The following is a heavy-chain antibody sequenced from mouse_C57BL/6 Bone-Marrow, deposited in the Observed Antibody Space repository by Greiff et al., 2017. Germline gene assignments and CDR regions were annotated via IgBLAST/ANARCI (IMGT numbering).Heavy chain of an antibody. J-gene: IGHJ4*01. CDR3: ARSVLYAMHN. Sequence: EVQVVESGGCLVKPGGSLKLSCAASGFTFSDYGMHWVRQAPEKGLEWVAYISSGSSTIYYADTVKGRFTISRDNAKNTLFLQMTSLRSEDTAMYYCARSVLYAMHNWRQGTSVTASS. CDR2: ISSGSSTI. V-gene: IGHV5-17*01. CDR1: GFTFSDYG.